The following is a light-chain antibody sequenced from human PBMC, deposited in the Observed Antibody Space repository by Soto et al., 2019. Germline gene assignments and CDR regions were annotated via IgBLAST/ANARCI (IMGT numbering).Light chain of an antibody. CDR2: GAS. Sequence: EIVLTQSPGTLSLSPGEGATLSCRASQSVSSNYLAWYQQKPGQAPRLLIYGASTRATGIPDRFSGSGSGTDFALTISRLEPEDFAVYYCHQYGTSPFAFGPGTKVDI. V-gene: IGKV3-20*01. J-gene: IGKJ3*01. CDR3: HQYGTSPFA. CDR1: QSVSSNY.